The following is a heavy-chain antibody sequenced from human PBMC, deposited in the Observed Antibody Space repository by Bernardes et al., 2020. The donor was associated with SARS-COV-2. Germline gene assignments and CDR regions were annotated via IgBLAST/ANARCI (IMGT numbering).Heavy chain of an antibody. D-gene: IGHD3-3*01. Sequence: GGSLRLSRVASGFSFNNYGFHWVRQAPGKGLEWVAVISYEGSKKYYLDSLMGRFTISRDNSKNTVYLQMNSLRDDDTAVYYCVKRRAIFELWAGNFDYWGQGALRTVSS. CDR2: ISYEGSKK. J-gene: IGHJ4*02. V-gene: IGHV3-30*18. CDR3: VKRRAIFELWAGNFDY. CDR1: GFSFNNYG.